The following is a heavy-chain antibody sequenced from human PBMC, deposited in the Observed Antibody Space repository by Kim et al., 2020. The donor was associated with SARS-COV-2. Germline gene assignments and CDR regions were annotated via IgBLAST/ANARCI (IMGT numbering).Heavy chain of an antibody. J-gene: IGHJ4*02. CDR3: ARVDLDYYDSSGQPVDY. Sequence: FQGRVTITADESTSTAYMELSSLRSEDTAVYYCARVDLDYYDSSGQPVDYWGQGTLVTVSS. D-gene: IGHD3-22*01. V-gene: IGHV1-69*01.